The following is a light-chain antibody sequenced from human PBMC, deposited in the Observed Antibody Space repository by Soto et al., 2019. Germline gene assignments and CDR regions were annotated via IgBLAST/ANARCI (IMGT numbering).Light chain of an antibody. CDR3: QHYGDART. V-gene: IGKV3-20*01. CDR1: QSISSSF. CDR2: AAA. J-gene: IGKJ1*01. Sequence: LVLTQSPDTLSLSPGERATLSCRASQSISSSFLAWYQQKPGQAPRLLMYAAASRATGIPDRFSGSGSRTDFTLSISRLETEDFAVYYCQHYGDARTFGQGTKVEIK.